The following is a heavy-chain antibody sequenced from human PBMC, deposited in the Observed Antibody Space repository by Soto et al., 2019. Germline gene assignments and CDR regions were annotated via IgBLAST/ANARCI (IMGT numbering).Heavy chain of an antibody. CDR2: IDPSDSYT. CDR1: GYSFTSYW. D-gene: IGHD3-10*01. V-gene: IGHV5-10-1*01. J-gene: IGHJ4*02. CDR3: ARHRFGELYSDY. Sequence: EVQLVQSGAEVKKPGESLRISCNGSGYSFTSYWISWVRQMPGKGLEWMGRIDPSDSYTNYSPSFQGHVTISADKSISTAYLQWSSLKASDTAMYYCARHRFGELYSDYWGQGTLVTVSS.